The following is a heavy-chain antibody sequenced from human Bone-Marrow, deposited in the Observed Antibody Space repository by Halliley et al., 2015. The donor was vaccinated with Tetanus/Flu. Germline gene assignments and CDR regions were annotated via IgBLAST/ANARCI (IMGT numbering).Heavy chain of an antibody. CDR1: GFFVSSNY. V-gene: IGHV3-53*01. Sequence: SLRLSCAASGFFVSSNYMSWVRQAPGRGPEWVSVIYAGGSTYYADSVKGRFTISRDQSKNTLYLQMSSLRAEDTAVYYCARGGGPPYGSLDDWGQGTLVTVSS. CDR2: IYAGGST. CDR3: ARGGGPPYGSLDD. D-gene: IGHD2-15*01. J-gene: IGHJ4*02.